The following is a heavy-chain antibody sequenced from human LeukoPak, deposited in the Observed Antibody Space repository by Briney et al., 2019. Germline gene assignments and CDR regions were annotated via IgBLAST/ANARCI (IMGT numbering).Heavy chain of an antibody. D-gene: IGHD6-6*01. CDR1: GFTFSSYW. V-gene: IGHV3-7*01. J-gene: IGHJ4*02. Sequence: PGGSLRLSCAASGFTFSSYWMSWVRQAPGKGLEWVANIKQDGSEKYYVDSVKGRFTISRDNAKNSLYLQMNSLRAEDTAVYYCARAPMYSSSSVYYWGQGTLVTVSS. CDR3: ARAPMYSSSSVYY. CDR2: IKQDGSEK.